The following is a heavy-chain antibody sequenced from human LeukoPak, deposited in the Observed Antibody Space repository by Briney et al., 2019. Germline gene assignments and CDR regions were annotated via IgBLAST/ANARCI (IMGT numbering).Heavy chain of an antibody. V-gene: IGHV1-69*05. J-gene: IGHJ4*02. D-gene: IGHD3-3*01. CDR3: ARSESAILEWLLYFDY. CDR1: GGTFSSYA. CDR2: IIPIFGTA. Sequence: GSSVQVSCKASGGTFSSYAISWVRQAPGQGLEWMRGIIPIFGTANYAQRFQGRVTITTDEYTSTADMALSSLRSEDTAVYYWARSESAILEWLLYFDYWGRGTLVTVSS.